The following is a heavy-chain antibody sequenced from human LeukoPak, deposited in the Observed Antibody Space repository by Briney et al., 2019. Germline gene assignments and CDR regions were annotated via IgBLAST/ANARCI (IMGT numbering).Heavy chain of an antibody. CDR2: INPNSGGT. Sequence: GASVKVSCKASGYTFTSYYMHWVRQAPGQGLEWMGRINPNSGGTNYAQKFQGRVTMTRDTSISTAYMELSRLRSDDTAVYYCASSVSSGWYAVDYWGQGTLVTVSS. V-gene: IGHV1-2*06. CDR1: GYTFTSYY. CDR3: ASSVSSGWYAVDY. D-gene: IGHD6-19*01. J-gene: IGHJ4*02.